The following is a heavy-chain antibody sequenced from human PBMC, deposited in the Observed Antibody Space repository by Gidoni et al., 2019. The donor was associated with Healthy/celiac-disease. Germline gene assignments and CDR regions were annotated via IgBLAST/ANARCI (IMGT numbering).Heavy chain of an antibody. D-gene: IGHD2-2*01. V-gene: IGHV4-39*01. CDR2: IYYSGST. CDR3: PIRQMVYCSSTSCDATNWFYP. J-gene: IGHJ5*02. Sequence: GLEWIGSIYYSGSTYYNPSLKSRVTISVDTSKNQFSLKLSSVTAADTALYYCPIRQMVYCSSTSCDATNWFYPWGQGPLVTVSS.